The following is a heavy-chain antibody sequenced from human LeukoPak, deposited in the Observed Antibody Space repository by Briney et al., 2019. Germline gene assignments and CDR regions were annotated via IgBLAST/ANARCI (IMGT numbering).Heavy chain of an antibody. CDR2: INPSGSST. CDR1: GYTFISYY. J-gene: IGHJ4*02. CDR3: ARDLTTTGTTGGY. V-gene: IGHV1-46*01. D-gene: IGHD1-1*01. Sequence: ASVKVSRKTSGYTFISYYIHWVRQAPGQGLEWMGIINPSGSSTRYAQNFQGRVTMTRDTSTSTVYMELSSLRSEDTAVYYCARDLTTTGTTGGYWGQGTLVTVSS.